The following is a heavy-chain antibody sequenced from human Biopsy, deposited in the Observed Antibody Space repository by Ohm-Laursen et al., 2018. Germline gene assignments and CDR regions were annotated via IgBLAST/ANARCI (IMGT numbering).Heavy chain of an antibody. J-gene: IGHJ6*02. Sequence: SVTLSFTCAVFGVSLSGYYWNWIRQPPGKGLEWIGYMSNSGSTNYNPSLKSRVTISVDTSKNQFSLKLSSVTAADTAVYYCARGMRYCTKAVCYKSGSGSYYRYYYGMDVWGQGTTVTVSS. CDR3: ARGMRYCTKAVCYKSGSGSYYRYYYGMDV. D-gene: IGHD2-8*01. CDR1: GVSLSGYY. CDR2: MSNSGST. V-gene: IGHV4-59*12.